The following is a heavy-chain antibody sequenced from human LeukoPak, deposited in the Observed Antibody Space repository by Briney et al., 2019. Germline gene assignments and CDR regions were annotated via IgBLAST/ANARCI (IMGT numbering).Heavy chain of an antibody. CDR2: INPNSGDT. CDR3: ARGSIVGATESLGFDY. V-gene: IGHV1-2*02. D-gene: IGHD1-26*01. J-gene: IGHJ4*02. CDR1: GYTFTGNY. Sequence: GASVKVSCKASGYTFTGNYLHWVRQAPGQGLEWMGWINPNSGDTHYAQKFQGRVTMTRDTSISTAYMELSRLRSDDTAVYYRARGSIVGATESLGFDYWGQGTLVTVSS.